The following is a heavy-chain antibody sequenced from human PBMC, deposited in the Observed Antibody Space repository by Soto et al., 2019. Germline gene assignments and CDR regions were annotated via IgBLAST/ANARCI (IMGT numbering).Heavy chain of an antibody. Sequence: GGSLRLSCAASGFNFSYYCMSWIRQAPGKGLEWVSYISSSGSTIYYADSVKGRFTISRDNAKNSLYLQMNSLRAEDTAVYYCARFRSWYYFDYWGQGTLVTVSS. CDR1: GFNFSYYC. J-gene: IGHJ4*02. V-gene: IGHV3-11*01. CDR3: ARFRSWYYFDY. D-gene: IGHD6-13*01. CDR2: ISSSGSTI.